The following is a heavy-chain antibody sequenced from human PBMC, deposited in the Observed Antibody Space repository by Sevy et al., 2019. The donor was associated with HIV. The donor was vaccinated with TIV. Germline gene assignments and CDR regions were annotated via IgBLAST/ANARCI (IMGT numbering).Heavy chain of an antibody. Sequence: ASVKVSCKASGGTFSSYIVSWVRQAPGQGLEWMGGITPVLGTTNYAHKFQGRVTITADESTSTVYMEMSRLKSEDTAVYYCARWSISIEYWGQGTLVTVSS. CDR2: ITPVLGTT. J-gene: IGHJ4*02. V-gene: IGHV1-69*13. CDR3: ARWSISIEY. CDR1: GGTFSSYI.